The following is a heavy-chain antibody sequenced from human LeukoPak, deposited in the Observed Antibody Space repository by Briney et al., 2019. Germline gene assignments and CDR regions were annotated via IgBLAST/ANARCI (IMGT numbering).Heavy chain of an antibody. Sequence: GGSLRLSCEASGFTFSTFAMIWVRQPPGKGLEWVSSIFPSGGEIHYADSVRGRFTISRDNSKSTLSLQMNSLRAEDTAIYYCAKDREATFDYWGQGTLVTVSS. CDR1: GFTFSTFA. V-gene: IGHV3-23*01. J-gene: IGHJ4*02. CDR3: AKDREATFDY. CDR2: IFPSGGEI. D-gene: IGHD1-26*01.